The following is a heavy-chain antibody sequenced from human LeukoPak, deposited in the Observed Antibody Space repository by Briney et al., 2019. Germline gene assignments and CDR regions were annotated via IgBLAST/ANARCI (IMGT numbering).Heavy chain of an antibody. CDR3: AKDRAAAGEIDY. Sequence: PGGSLRLSCAASGFTFSSYGMHWVRQAPGKGLEWVAVISYDGSNKYYADSVKGRFTISRDNSKNTLCLQMNSLRAEDTAVYYCAKDRAAAGEIDYWGQGTLVTVSS. V-gene: IGHV3-30*18. J-gene: IGHJ4*02. D-gene: IGHD6-13*01. CDR1: GFTFSSYG. CDR2: ISYDGSNK.